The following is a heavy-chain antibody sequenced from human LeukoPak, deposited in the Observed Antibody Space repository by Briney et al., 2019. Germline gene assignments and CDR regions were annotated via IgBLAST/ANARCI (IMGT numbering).Heavy chain of an antibody. D-gene: IGHD1-26*01. CDR2: ISSNGGST. CDR3: ASAGGSYGYYYYMDV. CDR1: GFTFSSYA. V-gene: IGHV3-64*01. Sequence: SGGSLRLSCAASGFTFSSYAMHWVRQAPGKGLEYVSAISSNGGSTYYANSVKGRFTISRDNSKNTLYLQMGSLRAEDMAVYYCASAGGSYGYYYYMDVWGKGTTVTVSS. J-gene: IGHJ6*03.